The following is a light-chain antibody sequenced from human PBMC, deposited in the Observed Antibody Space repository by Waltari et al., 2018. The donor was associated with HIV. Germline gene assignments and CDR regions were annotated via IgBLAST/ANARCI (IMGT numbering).Light chain of an antibody. V-gene: IGLV3-21*02. Sequence: SYVLTQPPSVSLAPGQTARITCGGNNIGSKTVHWYQQRPGQAPVLVVLDDRDRPSGIPERFSGSSSGNTATLTISRVEAGHEADYYCQVWDSSANGVFGGGTKLTVL. CDR3: QVWDSSANGV. CDR2: DDR. J-gene: IGLJ2*01. CDR1: NIGSKT.